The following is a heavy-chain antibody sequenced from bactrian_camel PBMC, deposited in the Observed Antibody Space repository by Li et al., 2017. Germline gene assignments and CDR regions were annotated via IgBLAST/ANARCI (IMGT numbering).Heavy chain of an antibody. CDR3: AAESEPGRARDGYCYGAYRSGTGH. CDR1: EYTYSKNC. V-gene: IGHV3S53*01. D-gene: IGHD1*01. CDR2: IDTDGST. Sequence: HVQLVESGGGSVQAGGSLRLSCVASEYTYSKNCMGWFRQAPGKEREAVGSIDTDGSTTYAESVKGRFTISKDHAKSIMYLQMNNLEPEDSAMYYCAAESEPGRARDGYCYGAYRSGTGHWGQGTQVTVS. J-gene: IGHJ4*01.